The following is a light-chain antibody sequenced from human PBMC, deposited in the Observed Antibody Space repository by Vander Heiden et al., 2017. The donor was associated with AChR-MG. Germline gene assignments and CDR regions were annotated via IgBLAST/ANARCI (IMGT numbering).Light chain of an antibody. CDR1: TLGDNY. CDR2: QDN. V-gene: IGLV3-1*01. J-gene: IGLJ2*01. CDR3: QAWDNSIVV. Sequence: SYELTHPHSVSVSPGQTASIACSGDTLGDNYISWYQQKPGQSPVLVIFQDNRRPAGTPGRFSGSNSGNTATLAISGTQAMDEGDYYCQAWDNSIVVFGGGTKLTVL.